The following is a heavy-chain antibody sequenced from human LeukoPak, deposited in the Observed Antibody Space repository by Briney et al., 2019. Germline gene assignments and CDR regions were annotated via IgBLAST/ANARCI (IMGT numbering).Heavy chain of an antibody. Sequence: SVRVSCKASGGTFSSYAISWVRQAPGQGLEWMGGIIPIFGTANYAQKFQGRVTITADESTSTAYMELSSLRSEDTAVYYCARGGYCSSTSCPFDYWGQGTLVTVSS. J-gene: IGHJ4*02. CDR3: ARGGYCSSTSCPFDY. CDR2: IIPIFGTA. V-gene: IGHV1-69*13. CDR1: GGTFSSYA. D-gene: IGHD2-2*01.